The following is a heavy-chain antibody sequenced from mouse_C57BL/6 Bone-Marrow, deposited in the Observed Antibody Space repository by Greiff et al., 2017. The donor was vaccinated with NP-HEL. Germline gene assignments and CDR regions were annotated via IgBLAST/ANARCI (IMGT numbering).Heavy chain of an antibody. Sequence: QVQLQQSGAELVRPGTSVKVSCKASGYAFTNYLIEWVKQRPGQGLEWIGVINPGSGGTNYNEKFKGKATLTADKSSSTAYMQLSSLTSEDSAVYFCARFSSYYYGSSYSYWYFDVWGTGTTVTVSP. CDR2: INPGSGGT. V-gene: IGHV1-54*01. D-gene: IGHD1-1*01. CDR3: ARFSSYYYGSSYSYWYFDV. J-gene: IGHJ1*03. CDR1: GYAFTNYL.